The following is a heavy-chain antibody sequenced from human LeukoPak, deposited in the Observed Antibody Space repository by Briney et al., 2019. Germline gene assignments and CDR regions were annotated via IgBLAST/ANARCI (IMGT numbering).Heavy chain of an antibody. CDR3: ARGSGSGSYYPRFDY. CDR1: GFTVSSNY. J-gene: IGHJ4*02. V-gene: IGHV3-53*01. Sequence: GGSLRLSCAASGFTVSSNYMSWVRQAPGKGLEWVSVIYSGGSTYYADSVKGRLTISRDNSKNTLYLQMNSLRAEDTAVYYCARGSGSGSYYPRFDYWGRETLVTVSS. D-gene: IGHD3-10*01. CDR2: IYSGGST.